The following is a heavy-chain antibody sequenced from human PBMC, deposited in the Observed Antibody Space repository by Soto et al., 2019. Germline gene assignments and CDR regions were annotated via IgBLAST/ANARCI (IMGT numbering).Heavy chain of an antibody. V-gene: IGHV4-31*03. Sequence: TLSLTGTVSGGSISSGGYYWSWIRQHPGKGLEWIGYIYYSGSTYYNPSLKSRVTISVDTSKNQFSLKLSSVTAADTAVYYCAREGTRTYYYGMDVWGQGTTVTVSS. J-gene: IGHJ6*02. CDR1: GGSISSGGYY. D-gene: IGHD1-1*01. CDR2: IYYSGST. CDR3: AREGTRTYYYGMDV.